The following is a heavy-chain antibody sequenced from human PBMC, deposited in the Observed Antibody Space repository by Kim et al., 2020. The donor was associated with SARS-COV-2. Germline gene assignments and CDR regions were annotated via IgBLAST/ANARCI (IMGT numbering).Heavy chain of an antibody. CDR2: IIPIFGTA. CDR1: GGTFSSYA. D-gene: IGHD3-10*01. Sequence: SVKVSCKASGGTFSSYAISWVRQAPGQGLEWMGGIIPIFGTANYAQKFQGRVTITADESTSTAYMELSSLRSEDTAVYYCARDYYGSGSNYGMDVWGQGTTVTVSS. CDR3: ARDYYGSGSNYGMDV. J-gene: IGHJ6*02. V-gene: IGHV1-69*13.